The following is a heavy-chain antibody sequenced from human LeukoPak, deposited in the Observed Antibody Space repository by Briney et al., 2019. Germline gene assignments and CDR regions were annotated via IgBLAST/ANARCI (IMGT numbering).Heavy chain of an antibody. CDR3: AKSQGYCSSTSCFHLYFDC. CDR1: GFTFSSYA. J-gene: IGHJ4*02. Sequence: PGGSLRLSCAASGFTFSSYAMSWVRQAPGKGLEWVSAISGSGGSTYYADSVKGRFTISRDNSKNTLYLQMNSLRAEDTAVYYCAKSQGYCSSTSCFHLYFDCWGQGTLVTVSS. CDR2: ISGSGGST. V-gene: IGHV3-23*01. D-gene: IGHD2-2*01.